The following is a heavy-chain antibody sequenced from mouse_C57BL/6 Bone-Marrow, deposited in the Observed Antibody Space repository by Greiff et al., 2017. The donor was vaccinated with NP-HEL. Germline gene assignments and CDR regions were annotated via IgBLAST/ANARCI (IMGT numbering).Heavy chain of an antibody. Sequence: QVHVKQPGAELVKPGASVKLSCKASGYTFTSYWMQWVKQRPGQGLEWIGEIDPSDSYTNYNQKFKGKATLTVDTSSSTAYMQLSSLTSEDSAVYYCASQLSEGGFAYWGQGTLVTVSA. D-gene: IGHD1-1*02. CDR3: ASQLSEGGFAY. CDR1: GYTFTSYW. CDR2: IDPSDSYT. J-gene: IGHJ3*01. V-gene: IGHV1-50*01.